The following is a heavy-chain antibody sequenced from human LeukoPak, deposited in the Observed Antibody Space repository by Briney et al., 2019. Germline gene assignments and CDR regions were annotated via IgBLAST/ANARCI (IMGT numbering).Heavy chain of an antibody. CDR1: GGSFSGYY. V-gene: IGHV4-34*01. Sequence: SETLSLTCAVYGGSFSGYYWSWIRQPPGKGLEWIGEINHSGSTNYNPSLKSLVTISVDTSKNQFSLKLSSVTAADTAVYYCARRKGPGYSSSWYGWYFDLWGRGTLVTVSS. CDR2: INHSGST. D-gene: IGHD6-13*01. CDR3: ARRKGPGYSSSWYGWYFDL. J-gene: IGHJ2*01.